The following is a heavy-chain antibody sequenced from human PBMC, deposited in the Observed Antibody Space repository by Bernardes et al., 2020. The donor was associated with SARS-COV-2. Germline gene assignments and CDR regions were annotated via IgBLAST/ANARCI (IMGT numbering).Heavy chain of an antibody. D-gene: IGHD2-2*02. CDR3: ARHGCTSASCYIDAFDI. CDR2: IYYSGST. Sequence: TRSLTCTVSGGSISSYFWSWIRQPPGKGLEWIGYIYYSGSTNHNPSLKSRVTISLDTSKNQFSLRLSSVTAADTAVYYCARHGCTSASCYIDAFDIWGQGTMVTVSS. V-gene: IGHV4-59*08. CDR1: GGSISSYF. J-gene: IGHJ3*02.